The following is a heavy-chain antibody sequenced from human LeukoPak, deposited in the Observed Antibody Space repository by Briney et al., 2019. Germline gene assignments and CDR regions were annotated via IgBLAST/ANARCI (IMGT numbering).Heavy chain of an antibody. CDR1: GDSISSSNW. V-gene: IGHV4-4*02. D-gene: IGHD3-10*01. J-gene: IGHJ4*02. Sequence: SGTLSLTCAVSGDSISSSNWWSWVRQPPGKGLEWVGEMYHSGSTNYNPSLKSRVTISVDKSKNQFSLKLTSVTAADTAVYYCARKGYGSGRTFDYWGQGTLVTVSS. CDR3: ARKGYGSGRTFDY. CDR2: MYHSGST.